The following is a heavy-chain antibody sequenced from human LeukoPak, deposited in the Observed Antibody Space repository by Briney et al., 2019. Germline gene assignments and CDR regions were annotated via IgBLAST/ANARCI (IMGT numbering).Heavy chain of an antibody. D-gene: IGHD3-22*01. CDR3: TSFYYFDSSGSPFDY. CDR1: GFTFGDYA. Sequence: GGSLRLSCTASGFTFGDYALNWFRQAPGKGLEWVGFIRSKAYGGTTEYAASVKGRFIISRDDSKSIAYLQMNSLNTEDTAVYYCTSFYYFDSSGSPFDYWGQGTLVTVSS. CDR2: IRSKAYGGTT. J-gene: IGHJ4*02. V-gene: IGHV3-49*03.